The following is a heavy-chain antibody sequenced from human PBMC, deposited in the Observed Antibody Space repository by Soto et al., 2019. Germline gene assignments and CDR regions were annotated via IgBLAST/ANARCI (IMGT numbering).Heavy chain of an antibody. V-gene: IGHV4-59*08. CDR3: VRYYYGMDV. CDR1: GGSISSYY. Sequence: QVQLQESGPGLVKPSETLSLTCTVSGGSISSYYWSWIRQPPGKGLEWIGYIYYSGSTNYNPSLKSRVTISVDTSKNQFSLKLSSVTAADTAVYYCVRYYYGMDVWGQGTTVTVSS. J-gene: IGHJ6*02. CDR2: IYYSGST.